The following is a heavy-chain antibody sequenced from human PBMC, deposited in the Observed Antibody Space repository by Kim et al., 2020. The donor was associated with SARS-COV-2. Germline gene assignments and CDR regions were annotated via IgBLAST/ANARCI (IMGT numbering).Heavy chain of an antibody. CDR1: GGSISSYY. J-gene: IGHJ4*02. V-gene: IGHV4-59*01. D-gene: IGHD2-15*01. Sequence: SETLSLTCTVSGGSISSYYWSWIRQPPGNGLEWIGYIYYSGSTNYNPSLKSRVTLSVDTSKNQFSLKLSSVTDADTAVYYCAGGYCSGGSCYSDYWGQGTLVTVSS. CDR2: IYYSGST. CDR3: AGGYCSGGSCYSDY.